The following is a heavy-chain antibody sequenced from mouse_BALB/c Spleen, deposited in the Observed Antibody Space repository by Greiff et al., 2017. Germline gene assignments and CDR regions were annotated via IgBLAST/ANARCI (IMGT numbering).Heavy chain of an antibody. Sequence: EVKLVESGGGLVQPGGSLRLSCATSGFTFTDYYMSWVRQPPGKALEWLGFIRNKANGYTTEYSASVKGRFTISRDNSQSILYLQMNTLRAEDSATYYCARSVYGSYGYYAMDYWGQGTSVTVSS. D-gene: IGHD2-1*01. V-gene: IGHV7-3*02. CDR3: ARSVYGSYGYYAMDY. CDR2: IRNKANGYTT. J-gene: IGHJ4*01. CDR1: GFTFTDYY.